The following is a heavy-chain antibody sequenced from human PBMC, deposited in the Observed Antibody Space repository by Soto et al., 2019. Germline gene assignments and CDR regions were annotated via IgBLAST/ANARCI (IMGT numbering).Heavy chain of an antibody. Sequence: GESLKISCKGSGYSFPSYWIAWVRQMPGKGLEWMGIIYPRDSDTRYSPSFQGQVTISADKSISTAYLQWSSLKASDTAMYYCARSISSWGEFDYWGQGTLVTVSS. J-gene: IGHJ4*02. D-gene: IGHD6-13*01. CDR1: GYSFPSYW. CDR3: ARSISSWGEFDY. CDR2: IYPRDSDT. V-gene: IGHV5-51*01.